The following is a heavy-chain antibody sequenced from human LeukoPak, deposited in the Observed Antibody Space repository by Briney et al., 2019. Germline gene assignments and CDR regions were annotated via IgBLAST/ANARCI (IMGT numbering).Heavy chain of an antibody. D-gene: IGHD3-3*01. CDR2: IYYSGST. CDR1: GGSISSYY. J-gene: IGHJ4*02. V-gene: IGHV4-59*01. Sequence: KPSETLSLTCTVSGGSISSYYWSWIRQPPGKGLEWIGYIYYSGSTNYNPSLESRVTISVDTSKNQFSLKLSSVTAADTAVYYCARGIRIHYDFWSGYYLPYYFDYWGQGTLVTVSS. CDR3: ARGIRIHYDFWSGYYLPYYFDY.